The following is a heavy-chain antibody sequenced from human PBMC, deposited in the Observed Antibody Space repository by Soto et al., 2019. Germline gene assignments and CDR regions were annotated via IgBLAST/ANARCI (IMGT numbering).Heavy chain of an antibody. CDR3: ARSQAVWLLHVDY. CDR1: GFTFSSYA. Sequence: PGGSLRLSCAASGFTFSSYAMHWVRQAPGKGLEWVAVISYDGSNKYYADSVKGRFTISRDNSKNTLYLQMNSLRAEDTAVYYCARSQAVWLLHVDYWGQGTLVTVSS. V-gene: IGHV3-30-3*01. D-gene: IGHD3-22*01. CDR2: ISYDGSNK. J-gene: IGHJ4*02.